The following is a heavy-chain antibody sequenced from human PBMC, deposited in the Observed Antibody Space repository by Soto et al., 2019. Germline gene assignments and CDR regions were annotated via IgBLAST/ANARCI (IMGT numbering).Heavy chain of an antibody. V-gene: IGHV1-69*13. CDR3: ARDPRIYCTSASCHSYFDS. J-gene: IGHJ4*02. CDR1: GFNFPSYG. Sequence: SVKVSFKTSGFNFPSYGITWLRQAPGQGLEWLGGIIPVFGTINNAQKFQGRVTITADESTATAYMELSGLTSEDTAVYFCARDPRIYCTSASCHSYFDSWGQGTLVTVSS. D-gene: IGHD2-2*01. CDR2: IIPVFGTI.